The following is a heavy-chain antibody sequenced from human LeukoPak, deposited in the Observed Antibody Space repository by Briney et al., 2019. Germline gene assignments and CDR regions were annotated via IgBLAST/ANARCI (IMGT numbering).Heavy chain of an antibody. V-gene: IGHV3-21*01. D-gene: IGHD3-10*01. J-gene: IGHJ4*02. CDR2: ISSSSSYI. CDR3: ARDRGFGEMVDY. CDR1: GFTFSSYS. Sequence: GGSLRLSCAASGFTFSSYSMNWVRQAPGKGLEWVSSISSSSSYIYYADSVKGRFTISRDNAKNSLYLQMNSLRAEDTAVYYCARDRGFGEMVDYWGQGTLVTVSS.